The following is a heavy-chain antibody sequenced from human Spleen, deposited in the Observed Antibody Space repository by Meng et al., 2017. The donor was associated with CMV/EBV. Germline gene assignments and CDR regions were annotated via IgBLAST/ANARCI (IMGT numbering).Heavy chain of an antibody. CDR3: AKHRYCSSTSCLRDDAFDI. CDR1: GGSITSYY. J-gene: IGHJ3*02. V-gene: IGHV4-59*08. Sequence: SETLSLTCTVSGGSITSYYWSWIRQPPGKGLEWIGYVYYSGGTNYNPSLNSRVTMSVETSKNQFSLKLSSVTAADTAVYYCAKHRYCSSTSCLRDDAFDIWGQGTMVTVSS. CDR2: VYYSGGT. D-gene: IGHD2-2*01.